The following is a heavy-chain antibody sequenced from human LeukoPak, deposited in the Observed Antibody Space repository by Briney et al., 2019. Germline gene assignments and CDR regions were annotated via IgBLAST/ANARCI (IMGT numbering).Heavy chain of an antibody. J-gene: IGHJ4*02. CDR1: AGSISGYF. V-gene: IGHV4-4*07. CDR3: ARASGWYLTD. D-gene: IGHD6-19*01. CDR2: IYTSGSN. Sequence: SETLSLTCSVSAGSISGYFWGWIRQPAGKGLEWIGRIYTSGSNNYNPSLKSRVTMSIDTSKNQFSLNLSSVTAADTAVYFCARASGWYLTDWGQGTLVTVSS.